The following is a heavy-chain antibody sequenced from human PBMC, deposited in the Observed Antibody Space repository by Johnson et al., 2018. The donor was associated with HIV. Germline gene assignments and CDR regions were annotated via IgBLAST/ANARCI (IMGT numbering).Heavy chain of an antibody. CDR3: ARSASKDDAFDI. V-gene: IGHV3-20*01. J-gene: IGHJ3*02. CDR2: ISWDGGST. CDR1: GFTSDDYG. Sequence: VQLVESGGGVVRPGGSLRLSCAASGFTSDDYGMSWVHQAAGKGLEWVSGISWDGGSTGYADSVQGRFTISRDTAKNSLYLQMNSLRAEDTAVYNCARSASKDDAFDIWGPGTAVTVSS.